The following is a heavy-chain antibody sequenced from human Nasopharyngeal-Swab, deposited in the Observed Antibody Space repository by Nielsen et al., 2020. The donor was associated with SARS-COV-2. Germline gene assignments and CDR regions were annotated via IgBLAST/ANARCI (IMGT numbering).Heavy chain of an antibody. CDR3: ARPSPSVGVLWFGELSYVFDI. V-gene: IGHV4-39*01. CDR2: IYYSGST. J-gene: IGHJ3*02. D-gene: IGHD3-10*01. CDR1: GGSISSSSYY. Sequence: SETLSLTCTVSGGSISSSSYYWGWIRQPPGKGLEWIGSIYYSGSTYYNPSLKSRVTISVDTSKNQFSLKLSSVTAADTAVYYCARPSPSVGVLWFGELSYVFDIWGQGTVVTVSS.